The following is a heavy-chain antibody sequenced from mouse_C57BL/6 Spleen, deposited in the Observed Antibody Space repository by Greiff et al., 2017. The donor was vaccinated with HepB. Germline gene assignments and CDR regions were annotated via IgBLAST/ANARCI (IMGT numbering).Heavy chain of an antibody. V-gene: IGHV1-64*01. CDR3: ASDGNYVNYAMDY. D-gene: IGHD2-1*01. J-gene: IGHJ4*01. Sequence: QVQLKQPGAELVKPGASVKLSCKASGYTFTSYWMHWVKQRPGQGLEWIGMIHPNSGSTNYNEKFKSKATLTVDKSSSTAYMQLSSLTSEDSAVYYCASDGNYVNYAMDYWGQGTSVTVSS. CDR2: IHPNSGST. CDR1: GYTFTSYW.